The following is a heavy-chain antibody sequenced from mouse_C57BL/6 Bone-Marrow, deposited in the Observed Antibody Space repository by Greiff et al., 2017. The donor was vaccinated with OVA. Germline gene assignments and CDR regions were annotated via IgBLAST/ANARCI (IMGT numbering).Heavy chain of an antibody. D-gene: IGHD2-4*01. CDR2: IRLKSDNYAT. J-gene: IGHJ4*01. CDR1: GFTFSNYW. Sequence: EVKVEESGGGLVQPGGSMKLSCVASGFTFSNYWMNWVRQSPEKGLEWVAQIRLKSDNYATHYAESVKGRFTISRDDSKSSVYLQMNNLRAEDTGIYYCTVGLENYYAMDYWGQGTSVTVSS. CDR3: TVGLENYYAMDY. V-gene: IGHV6-3*01.